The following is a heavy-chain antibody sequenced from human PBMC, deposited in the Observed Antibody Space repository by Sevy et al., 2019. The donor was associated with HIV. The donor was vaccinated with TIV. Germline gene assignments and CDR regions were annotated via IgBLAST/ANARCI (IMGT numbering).Heavy chain of an antibody. V-gene: IGHV3-23*01. CDR2: FSFGCGKI. Sequence: GGSLRLSCAASGFTFSKYSMSWIRQTPGKGLEWVSTFSFGCGKINYADSVKGRFTISRDDSRNTFYLQMNSLRADDKAIYYCAREGCTKPHDYWGQGTVVTVSS. CDR1: GFTFSKYS. J-gene: IGHJ4*02. D-gene: IGHD2-8*01. CDR3: AREGCTKPHDY.